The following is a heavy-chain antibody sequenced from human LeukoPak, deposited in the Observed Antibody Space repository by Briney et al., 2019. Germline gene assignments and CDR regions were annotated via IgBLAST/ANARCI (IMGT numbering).Heavy chain of an antibody. Sequence: SVKVSCKASGGTFSSYAISWVRQAPGQGVEWMGRIIPIFGTTYYAQKFQGRITITTDESTSTAYMELSSLRSEDTAVYYCARGPSPLAADGNLEYFDYWGQGTLVTVSS. CDR1: GGTFSSYA. CDR2: IIPIFGTT. CDR3: ARGPSPLAADGNLEYFDY. V-gene: IGHV1-69*05. J-gene: IGHJ4*02. D-gene: IGHD6-13*01.